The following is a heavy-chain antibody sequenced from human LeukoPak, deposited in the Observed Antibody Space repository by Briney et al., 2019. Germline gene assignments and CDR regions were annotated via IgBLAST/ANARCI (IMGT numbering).Heavy chain of an antibody. Sequence: PGGSLRLSCAASGFTFSGYDMHWVRQPTGKGLEWVSAIGVTGDTYYAGSVKGRFTTSRENAKNSLYLQLNSLRAGDTAVYYCARGFVHAFDLWGQGTMVTVSS. CDR2: IGVTGDT. V-gene: IGHV3-13*04. J-gene: IGHJ3*01. CDR1: GFTFSGYD. CDR3: ARGFVHAFDL. D-gene: IGHD3-16*02.